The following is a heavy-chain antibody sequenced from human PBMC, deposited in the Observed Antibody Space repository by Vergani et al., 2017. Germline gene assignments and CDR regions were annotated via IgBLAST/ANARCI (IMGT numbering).Heavy chain of an antibody. CDR3: ARSQWLTLYYYGMDV. Sequence: QVQLVQSGAEVKKPGASVKVSCKASGYTFTGYYMHWVRQAPGQGLEWMGWINPNSGNTGYAQKFQGRVTMTRNTSISTAYMELSSLRSEDTAVYYCARSQWLTLYYYGMDVWGQGTTVTVSS. V-gene: IGHV1-8*02. J-gene: IGHJ6*02. CDR2: INPNSGNT. CDR1: GYTFTGYY. D-gene: IGHD6-19*01.